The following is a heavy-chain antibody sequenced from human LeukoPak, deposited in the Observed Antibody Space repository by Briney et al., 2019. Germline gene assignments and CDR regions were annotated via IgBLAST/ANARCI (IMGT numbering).Heavy chain of an antibody. J-gene: IGHJ4*02. Sequence: PSETLSLTCTVSGGSISSSSYYWGWIRQPPGKGLEWIGSIYYSGSTYYNPSLKSRVTISVDTSKNQFSLKLSSVTAADTAVYYCARQFTMVATLYYFDYWGQGTLVTVSS. CDR2: IYYSGST. D-gene: IGHD5-12*01. V-gene: IGHV4-39*01. CDR1: GGSISSSSYY. CDR3: ARQFTMVATLYYFDY.